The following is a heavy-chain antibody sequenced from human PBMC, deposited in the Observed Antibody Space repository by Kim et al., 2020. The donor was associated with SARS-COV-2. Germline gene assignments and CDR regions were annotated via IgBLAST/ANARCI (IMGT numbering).Heavy chain of an antibody. V-gene: IGHV3-33*05. J-gene: IGHJ4*02. CDR2: ISYDEKNT. CDR1: GFTLDRYG. CDR3: ARISFGDAPTY. D-gene: IGHD4-17*01. Sequence: GGSLRLSCAVSGFTLDRYGMHWVRQAPGKGLEWVAVISYDEKNTYYGDSVKGRFTISRDNSKNILFLQMNSLRVEDTAMYYCARISFGDAPTYWGRGTQVSASS.